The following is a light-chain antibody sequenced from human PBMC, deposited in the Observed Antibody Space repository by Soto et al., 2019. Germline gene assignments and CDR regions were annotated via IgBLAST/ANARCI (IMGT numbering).Light chain of an antibody. CDR1: SSDVGGYNY. J-gene: IGLJ3*02. CDR3: SSYTSSSTWL. V-gene: IGLV2-14*01. Sequence: QSALTQPASVAGSPGQSITISCTGTSSDVGGYNYVSWYQHHPGETPKLMIYEVSNRPSGVSNRFSGSKSGNTASLTISGLQDEDEADYYCSSYTSSSTWLFGGGTKLTVL. CDR2: EVS.